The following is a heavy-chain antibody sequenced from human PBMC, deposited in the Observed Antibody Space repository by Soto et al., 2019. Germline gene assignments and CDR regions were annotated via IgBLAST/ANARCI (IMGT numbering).Heavy chain of an antibody. Sequence: QVQLVQSGAEVKKPGSSVKVSCKASGGTFSSYAISWVRQAPGQGLEWMGGIIPIFGTAHYAQKFQGRVTITADESTRTAYMELSSLRSEDTAVYYCTRSYSYGAIDYWGQGTLVTVSS. CDR1: GGTFSSYA. V-gene: IGHV1-69*01. D-gene: IGHD5-18*01. J-gene: IGHJ4*02. CDR2: IIPIFGTA. CDR3: TRSYSYGAIDY.